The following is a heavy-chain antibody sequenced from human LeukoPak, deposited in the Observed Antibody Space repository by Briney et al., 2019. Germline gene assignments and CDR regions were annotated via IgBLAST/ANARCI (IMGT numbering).Heavy chain of an antibody. Sequence: PGGSLRLSCAASGFTFSSYWMHWVRQAPGKGLEWVSHISSSGSNTHYTDSVKGRFTISRDNARNSLYMQMNSLRAEDTAVYYCASGYMYGGDFWGQGTLVTVSS. CDR1: GFTFSSYW. J-gene: IGHJ4*02. CDR3: ASGYMYGGDF. V-gene: IGHV3-48*04. D-gene: IGHD5-18*01. CDR2: ISSSGSNT.